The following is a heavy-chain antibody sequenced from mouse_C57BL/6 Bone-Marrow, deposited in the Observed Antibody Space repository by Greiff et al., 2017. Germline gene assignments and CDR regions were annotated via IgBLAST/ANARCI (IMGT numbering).Heavy chain of an antibody. D-gene: IGHD1-2*01. CDR2: IDPANGNT. CDR1: GFNIKNTY. CDR3: APARGFNFDY. V-gene: IGHV14-3*01. J-gene: IGHJ2*01. Sequence: VQLQQSVAELVRPGASVKLSCTASGFNIKNTYMHWVKQRPEQGLEWIGRIDPANGNTKYAPKFQGQATITADTTTNPAYLRRSSLKSEDTDIYYCAPARGFNFDYWGQGTTLTVSS.